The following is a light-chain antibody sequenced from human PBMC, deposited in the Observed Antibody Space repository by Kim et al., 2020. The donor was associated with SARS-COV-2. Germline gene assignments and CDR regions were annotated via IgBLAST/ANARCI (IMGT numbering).Light chain of an antibody. CDR2: AAS. J-gene: IGKJ1*01. V-gene: IGKV1-17*03. Sequence: ASVGDRVTITCRASQGISNYLAWYQQKPGKAPQRLMYAASRLQSGVPSRFSGSRSGTQFTLTISSLQPEDSATYYCLQYNSYPWTFGQGTKVDIK. CDR1: QGISNY. CDR3: LQYNSYPWT.